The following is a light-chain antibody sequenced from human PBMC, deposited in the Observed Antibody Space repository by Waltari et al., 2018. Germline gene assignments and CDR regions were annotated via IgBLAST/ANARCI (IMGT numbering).Light chain of an antibody. Sequence: DIVMTQSPDSLAVSLGERATIHCKASRSVLYSSNSQNSLAWYQQKPGQPPKLLIYWASTRESGVPDRFSGSGSGTDFTLTISGLQAEDVAVYYCQQYYTTPHTFGQGTKLEI. V-gene: IGKV4-1*01. CDR2: WAS. CDR3: QQYYTTPHT. J-gene: IGKJ2*01. CDR1: RSVLYSSNSQNS.